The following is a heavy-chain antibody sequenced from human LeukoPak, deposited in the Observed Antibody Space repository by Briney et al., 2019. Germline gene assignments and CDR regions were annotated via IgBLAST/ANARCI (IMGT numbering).Heavy chain of an antibody. Sequence: GGSLRLSCAACGFIFSSYAMSWVRQAPGKGLEWVSAISGSGGSTYYADSVQGRFTISRDNSNNTLYLQMNSLRAEDTAVYYCAKDQGSSWEIDYYYGMDVWGQGTTVTVSS. CDR1: GFIFSSYA. CDR3: AKDQGSSWEIDYYYGMDV. D-gene: IGHD6-13*01. CDR2: ISGSGGST. V-gene: IGHV3-23*01. J-gene: IGHJ6*02.